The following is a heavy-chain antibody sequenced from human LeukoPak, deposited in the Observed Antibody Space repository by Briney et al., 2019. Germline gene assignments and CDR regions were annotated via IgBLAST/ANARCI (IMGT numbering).Heavy chain of an antibody. J-gene: IGHJ4*02. V-gene: IGHV1-69*13. Sequence: SVKVSCKASGYTFTSYDINWVRQATGQGLEWMGGIIPIFGTANYAQKFQGRVTITADESTSTAYMELSSLRSEDTAVYYCARGRQGATLGAAFDYWGQGTLVTVSS. CDR1: GYTFTSYD. CDR2: IIPIFGTA. CDR3: ARGRQGATLGAAFDY. D-gene: IGHD1-26*01.